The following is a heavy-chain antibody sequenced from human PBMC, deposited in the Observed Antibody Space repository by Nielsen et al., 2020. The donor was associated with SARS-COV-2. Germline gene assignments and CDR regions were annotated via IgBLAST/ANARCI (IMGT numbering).Heavy chain of an antibody. CDR2: ISSSSSYI. CDR1: GFTFSSYS. Sequence: GGSLRLSSAASGFTFSSYSMNWVRQAPGKGLEWVSSISSSSSYIYYADSVKGRFTISRDNAKNSLYLQMNSLRAEDTAVYYCARGTYSSGLDYYYYYGMDVWGQGTTVTVSS. D-gene: IGHD6-19*01. J-gene: IGHJ6*02. CDR3: ARGTYSSGLDYYYYYGMDV. V-gene: IGHV3-21*01.